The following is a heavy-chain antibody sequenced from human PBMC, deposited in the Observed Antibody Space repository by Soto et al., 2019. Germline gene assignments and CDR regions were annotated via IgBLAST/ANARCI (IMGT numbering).Heavy chain of an antibody. CDR3: ARQGSITAFRS. V-gene: IGHV4-39*01. D-gene: IGHD3-10*01. J-gene: IGHJ5*02. CDR2: IYYSGGT. CDR1: GDSVTTKDYS. Sequence: SETLSLTCTVSGDSVTTKDYSWAWIRQPPGKGLEWIGRIYYSGGTYYNPSPKSRATISVDTSKNRFSLRLSSVTAADTAVYFCARQGSITAFRSWGQGTLVTVSS.